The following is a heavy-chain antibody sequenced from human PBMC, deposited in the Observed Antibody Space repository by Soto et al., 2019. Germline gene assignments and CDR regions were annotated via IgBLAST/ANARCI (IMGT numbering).Heavy chain of an antibody. CDR1: VFSFGSYA. CDR3: QRWSYLAY. J-gene: IGHJ1*01. D-gene: IGHD3-10*01. V-gene: IGHV3-23*01. CDR2: ISGSDGKT. Sequence: PGGSLRLSCAASVFSFGSYALSWVRQAPGKGLEWVATISGSDGKTFYADSVKGRFSISRDTPHSALYLQMNSLRADDTAMYYCQRWSYLAYWGQGT.